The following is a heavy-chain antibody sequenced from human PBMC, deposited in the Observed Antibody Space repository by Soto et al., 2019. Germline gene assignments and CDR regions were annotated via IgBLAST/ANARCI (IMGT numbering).Heavy chain of an antibody. CDR2: SNLSGST. CDR1: GDSVSSDY. V-gene: IGHV4-4*07. Sequence: QVQLQESGPGLVKPSETLSLTCTLSGDSVSSDYWSWVRQPAGKGLEWIGRSNLSGSTNYNPSLKSRVTMSVDTSKNEFSRKLSSVNAADTAVYYGARGSSAAAGIFESWVQGTLVIVSS. CDR3: ARGSSAAAGIFES. D-gene: IGHD6-13*01. J-gene: IGHJ4*02.